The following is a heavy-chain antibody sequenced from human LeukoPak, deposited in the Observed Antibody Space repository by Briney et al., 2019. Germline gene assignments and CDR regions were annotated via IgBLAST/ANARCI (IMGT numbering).Heavy chain of an antibody. D-gene: IGHD4-17*01. V-gene: IGHV3-21*01. CDR2: ISSSSSYI. Sequence: GGSLRLSCAASGFTFSSYSMNWVRQAPGKGLEWVSSISSSSSYIYYADSVKGRFTISRDNAKNSLYLQMNSLRAEDTAVYYCARGGDYRSYYYYGMDVWGQGTTVTVS. CDR3: ARGGDYRSYYYYGMDV. J-gene: IGHJ6*02. CDR1: GFTFSSYS.